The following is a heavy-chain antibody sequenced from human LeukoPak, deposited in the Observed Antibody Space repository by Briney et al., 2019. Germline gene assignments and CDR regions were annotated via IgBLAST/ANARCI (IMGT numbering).Heavy chain of an antibody. D-gene: IGHD3-22*01. CDR1: GGTFSSYA. V-gene: IGHV1-69*13. CDR2: IIPIFGTA. J-gene: IGHJ4*02. Sequence: ASVKVSCKASGGTFSSYAISWVRQAPGQGLEWMGGIIPIFGTANYAQKFQGRVTITADESTSTAYMELSSLRSDDTAVYYCARWGGEDYYDSSGYYSDFDYWGQGTLVTVSS. CDR3: ARWGGEDYYDSSGYYSDFDY.